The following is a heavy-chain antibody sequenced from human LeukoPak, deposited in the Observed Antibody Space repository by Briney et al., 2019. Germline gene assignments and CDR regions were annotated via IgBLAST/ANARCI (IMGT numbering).Heavy chain of an antibody. CDR3: ARDTYYYDMDV. J-gene: IGHJ6*02. Sequence: SETLSLTCAVSGYSISSGYYWGWIRQPPGKGLEWIGSLYHSGNTYYNPSLKSRVTISVDTSMNQFSLKLSSVTAADTAVYYCARDTYYYDMDVWGQGTTVTVSS. CDR1: GYSISSGYY. CDR2: LYHSGNT. V-gene: IGHV4-38-2*02.